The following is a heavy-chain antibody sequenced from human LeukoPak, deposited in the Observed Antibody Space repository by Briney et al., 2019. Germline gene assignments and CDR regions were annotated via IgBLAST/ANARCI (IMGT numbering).Heavy chain of an antibody. D-gene: IGHD2-2*01. V-gene: IGHV4-39*01. Sequence: PSETLSLTCTVSGGSISNSSYYWGWIRQPPGKGLEWIGSIYYSGSTYYNPSLKSRVTISVDTSKNQFSLKLSSVTAADTAVYYCARLRDIVVVPAAPFDYWGQGTLVTVSS. CDR3: ARLRDIVVVPAAPFDY. J-gene: IGHJ4*02. CDR2: IYYSGST. CDR1: GGSISNSSYY.